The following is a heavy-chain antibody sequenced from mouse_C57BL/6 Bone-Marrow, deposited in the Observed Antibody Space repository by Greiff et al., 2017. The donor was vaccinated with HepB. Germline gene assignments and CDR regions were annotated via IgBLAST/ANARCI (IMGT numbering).Heavy chain of an antibody. D-gene: IGHD3-3*01. Sequence: VQRVESGAELVRPGASVTLSCKASGYTFTDYEMHWVKQTPVHGLEWIGAIDPETGGTAYNQKFKGKAILTADKSSSTAYMELRSLTSEDSAVYYCTSGDSYAYWGQGTLVTVSA. J-gene: IGHJ3*01. CDR3: TSGDSYAY. V-gene: IGHV1-15*01. CDR1: GYTFTDYE. CDR2: IDPETGGT.